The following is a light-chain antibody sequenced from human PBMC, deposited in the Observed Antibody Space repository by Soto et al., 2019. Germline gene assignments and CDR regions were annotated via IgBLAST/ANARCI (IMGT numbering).Light chain of an antibody. V-gene: IGKV1-39*01. CDR3: QQSYSTPRT. CDR2: TAS. CDR1: QSISSY. J-gene: IGKJ2*01. Sequence: DIQMTPSPSSLSASVGDRVTITCRASQSISSYLNWYQQRPGKAPKVLIYTASSLQSGVPSRFSGSGSGTEFTLTISSLQPEDFATYYCQQSYSTPRTFGQGTKLEIK.